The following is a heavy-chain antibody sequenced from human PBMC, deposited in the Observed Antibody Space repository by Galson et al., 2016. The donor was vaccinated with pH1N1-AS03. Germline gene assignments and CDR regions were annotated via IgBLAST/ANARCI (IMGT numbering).Heavy chain of an antibody. CDR2: ISWNSNKI. Sequence: SLRLSCAVSGFRFDDYAMHWVRQAPGKGLEWVSSISWNSNKIDYADSVKGRFTISRDSAKNSLNLQMNSLRAEDTALYNCIKGGAASADFFDIWGQGTMVTVSS. CDR1: GFRFDDYA. D-gene: IGHD3/OR15-3a*01. CDR3: IKGGAASADFFDI. V-gene: IGHV3-9*01. J-gene: IGHJ3*02.